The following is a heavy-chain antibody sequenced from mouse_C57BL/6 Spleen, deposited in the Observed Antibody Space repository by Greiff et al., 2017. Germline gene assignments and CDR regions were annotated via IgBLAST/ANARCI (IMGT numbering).Heavy chain of an antibody. CDR2: IYPSASET. CDR1: GYTFTSYW. J-gene: IGHJ3*01. CDR3: ARWVYGSSSPFAY. Sequence: VQLQQPWAELVRPGSSVKLSCKASGYTFTSYWMDWVKQRPGQGLEWIGNIYPSASETPYNQKFTDKASLLVVKSSSTAYMQLSSLTSEDSAVYYCARWVYGSSSPFAYWGQGALVTVSA. V-gene: IGHV1-61*01. D-gene: IGHD1-1*01.